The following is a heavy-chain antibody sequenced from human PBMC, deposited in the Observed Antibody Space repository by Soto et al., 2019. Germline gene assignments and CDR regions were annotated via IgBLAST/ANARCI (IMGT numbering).Heavy chain of an antibody. Sequence: GGSLRLSCAASGFTFSSYGMHWVRQAPGKGLEWVAVIWYDGSNKYYADSVKGRFTISRDNSKNTLYLQMNSLRAEDTAVYYCARDKDLTGTKPPLWSDPWGQGTLVTVSS. D-gene: IGHD1-7*01. CDR3: ARDKDLTGTKPPLWSDP. J-gene: IGHJ5*02. CDR2: IWYDGSNK. CDR1: GFTFSSYG. V-gene: IGHV3-33*01.